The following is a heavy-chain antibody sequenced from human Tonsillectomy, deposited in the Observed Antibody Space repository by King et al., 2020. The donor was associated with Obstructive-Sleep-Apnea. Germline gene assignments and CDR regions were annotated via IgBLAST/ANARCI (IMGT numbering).Heavy chain of an antibody. CDR3: ARAPVGGLRGLDY. D-gene: IGHD2-15*01. V-gene: IGHV3-30*04. CDR2: IAYGGSNK. J-gene: IGHJ4*02. Sequence: VQLVESGGGVVQPGRSLRLSCAASGITFSCYAMHWDPQAPGKGLDWVAVIAYGGSNKYYADSVKGRFTISRDNSKNTLYLQMNSLRAEETAVYYCARAPVGGLRGLDYWGQGTLVTVSS. CDR1: GITFSCYA.